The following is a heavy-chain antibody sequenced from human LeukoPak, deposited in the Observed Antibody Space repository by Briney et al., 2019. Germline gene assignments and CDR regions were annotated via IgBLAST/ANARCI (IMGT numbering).Heavy chain of an antibody. Sequence: GASVKVSCKASGYTFTSYYMHWVRQAPGQGLEWMGIINPSGGGTSYAQKFQGRVTMTRDTSTSTVYMELSSLRSEDTAVYYCATFNYGDYPFDYWGQGTLVTVSS. J-gene: IGHJ4*02. CDR3: ATFNYGDYPFDY. CDR1: GYTFTSYY. CDR2: INPSGGGT. V-gene: IGHV1-46*01. D-gene: IGHD4-17*01.